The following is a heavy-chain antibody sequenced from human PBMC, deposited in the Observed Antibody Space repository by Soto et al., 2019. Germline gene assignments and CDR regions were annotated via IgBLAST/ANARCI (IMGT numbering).Heavy chain of an antibody. CDR2: ISYDGSNK. CDR1: GFTFSSYG. Sequence: QVQLVESGGGVVQPGRSLRLSCAASGFTFSSYGMHWVRQAPGKGLEWVAVISYDGSNKYYADSVKGRFTISRDNSKNTLYLQMNSLRAEDTAVYYCAKVFPHSGSSWYVSSSGFPIDYWGQGTLVTVSS. CDR3: AKVFPHSGSSWYVSSSGFPIDY. D-gene: IGHD6-13*01. J-gene: IGHJ4*02. V-gene: IGHV3-30*18.